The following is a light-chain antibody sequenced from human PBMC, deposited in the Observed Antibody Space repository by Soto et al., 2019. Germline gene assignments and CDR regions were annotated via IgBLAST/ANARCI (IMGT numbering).Light chain of an antibody. J-gene: IGLJ1*01. CDR2: DVS. V-gene: IGLV2-11*01. Sequence: LAQPRSVSGSPGQSVTISCTGTSSDVGGYNYVSWYQQHPGKAPKLMIYDVSKRPSGVPDRFSGSKSGNTASLTISGLQAEDEADYYCCSYAGSYTFVFGTGTKVTVL. CDR3: CSYAGSYTFV. CDR1: SSDVGGYNY.